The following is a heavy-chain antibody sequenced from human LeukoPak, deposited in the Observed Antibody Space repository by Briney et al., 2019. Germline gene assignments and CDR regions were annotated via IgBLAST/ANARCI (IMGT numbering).Heavy chain of an antibody. D-gene: IGHD3-3*01. Sequence: SETLSLTCTVSGGSISSYYWSWIRQPPGKGLGWVGYIYYSGSTNYNPSLESRVTISVDTSKNQLNLKLSSVTAADTAVYYCARDKDFGVAYYMDVWSKGTTVTVSS. V-gene: IGHV4-59*01. CDR2: IYYSGST. J-gene: IGHJ6*03. CDR3: ARDKDFGVAYYMDV. CDR1: GGSISSYY.